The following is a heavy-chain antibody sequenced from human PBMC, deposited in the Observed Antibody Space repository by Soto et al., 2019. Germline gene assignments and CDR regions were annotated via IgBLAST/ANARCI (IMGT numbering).Heavy chain of an antibody. D-gene: IGHD6-19*01. CDR2: IYYNGNT. Sequence: SETLSLTCTVSGGSMSSFYWSWIRQPPGKGLEWIGYIYYNGNTNYSPSLKSRVTMSVDTSKNQVFLKLTSVTAADTAVYFCARGGWYVDYWGQGTLVTVSS. V-gene: IGHV4-59*01. J-gene: IGHJ4*02. CDR3: ARGGWYVDY. CDR1: GGSMSSFY.